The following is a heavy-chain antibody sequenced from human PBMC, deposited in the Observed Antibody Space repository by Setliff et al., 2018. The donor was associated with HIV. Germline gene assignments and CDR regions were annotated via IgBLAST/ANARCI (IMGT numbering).Heavy chain of an antibody. J-gene: IGHJ3*02. CDR1: GFTFSDYS. CDR3: ARLWGLKEDTFDI. V-gene: IGHV3-48*04. D-gene: IGHD3-16*01. CDR2: ISSRGDTI. Sequence: LRLSCAASGFTFSDYSMSWVRQAPGKGLEWVSYISSRGDTIYDADSVKGRFTISRDNAKSSLYLQMNSLRAEDTAIYYCARLWGLKEDTFDIWGQGTMVTVSS.